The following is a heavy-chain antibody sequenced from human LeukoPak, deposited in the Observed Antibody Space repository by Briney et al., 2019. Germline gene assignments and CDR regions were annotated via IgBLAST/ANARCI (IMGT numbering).Heavy chain of an antibody. J-gene: IGHJ3*02. Sequence: PGRSLRPSCAASGLTFRSYGMHWVRQAPGKGLEWVAFISHDESNKYYADSVKGRFTISRDNSKSTLYLQMNSLGAEDTAVYYCAKEEVDLHAFDIWGQGTMVTVSS. V-gene: IGHV3-30*18. CDR3: AKEEVDLHAFDI. CDR2: ISHDESNK. D-gene: IGHD3/OR15-3a*01. CDR1: GLTFRSYG.